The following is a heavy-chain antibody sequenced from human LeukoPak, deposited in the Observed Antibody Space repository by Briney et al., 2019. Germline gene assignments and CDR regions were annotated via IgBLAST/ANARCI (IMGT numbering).Heavy chain of an antibody. CDR2: CDVT. J-gene: IGHJ4*02. V-gene: IGHV3-23*01. D-gene: IGHD3-22*01. Sequence: CDVTYYADSVKGRFTISRDNSKNTLYLQLSSLRAEDTAVYYCAKRYYSDSSGYLGSIDQWGQGTLVTVSS. CDR3: AKRYYSDSSGYLGSIDQ.